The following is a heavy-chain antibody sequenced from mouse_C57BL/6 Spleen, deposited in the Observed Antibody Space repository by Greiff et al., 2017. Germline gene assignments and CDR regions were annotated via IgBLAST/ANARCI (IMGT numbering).Heavy chain of an antibody. V-gene: IGHV6-3*01. CDR1: GFTFSNYW. D-gene: IGHD2-1*01. CDR2: ISLKSDNYAT. J-gene: IGHJ1*03. CDR3: TKGGNYDWYFDV. Sequence: EVTLVESGGGLVQPGGSMKLSCVASGFTFSNYWMNWVRQSPEKGLEWVAQISLKSDNYATHYAASVLGRFTISRDDSKSSVYLQMNNLRAEDTGIYYCTKGGNYDWYFDVWGTGTTVTVSS.